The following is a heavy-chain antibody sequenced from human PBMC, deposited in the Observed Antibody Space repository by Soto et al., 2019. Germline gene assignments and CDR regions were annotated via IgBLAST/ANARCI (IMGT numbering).Heavy chain of an antibody. J-gene: IGHJ4*02. D-gene: IGHD3-10*01. CDR1: GGSVNSGSYY. Sequence: PXGTLGLSCTVSGGSVNSGSYYWSWIRQPPGKGLEWIGYIYYTGSTNYNPSLKSRVTVSIDTSKNQFSLNLTSLTAADTAVYYCARVPYYYGSGSYFFDSWGQGTLVTVSS. CDR2: IYYTGST. CDR3: ARVPYYYGSGSYFFDS. V-gene: IGHV4-61*01.